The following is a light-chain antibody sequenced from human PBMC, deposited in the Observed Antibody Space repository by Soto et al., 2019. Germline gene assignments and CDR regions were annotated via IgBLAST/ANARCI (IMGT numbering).Light chain of an antibody. V-gene: IGKV3-15*01. CDR1: QSVSSN. J-gene: IGKJ2*01. Sequence: EIVMTQSPATLSVSPGERVTLSCRASQSVSSNLAWYQQRPGQAPRLFIYGSSTRATGIPARFSGSGSGTEFTLTISSLQSEDFAVYYCQHFNNWPPKYTFGQGTRLEIK. CDR2: GSS. CDR3: QHFNNWPPKYT.